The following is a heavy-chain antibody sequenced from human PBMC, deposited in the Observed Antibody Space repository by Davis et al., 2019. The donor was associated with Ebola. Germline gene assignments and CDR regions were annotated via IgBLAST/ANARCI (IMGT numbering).Heavy chain of an antibody. Sequence: SETLSLTCTVSGGSISSSSYYWGWVRQPPGKGLEWIGSIYYSGSTYYNPSLKSRVTISVDTSKNQFSLKLSSVTAADTAVYYCARQRGGLRIWYFELWGRGTLVTVSS. V-gene: IGHV4-39*01. CDR3: ARQRGGLRIWYFEL. D-gene: IGHD4-17*01. CDR2: IYYSGST. CDR1: GGSISSSSYY. J-gene: IGHJ2*01.